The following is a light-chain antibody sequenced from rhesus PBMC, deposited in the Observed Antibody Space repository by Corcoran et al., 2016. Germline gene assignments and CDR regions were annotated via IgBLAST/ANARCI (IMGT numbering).Light chain of an antibody. Sequence: QAALTQPRSVSGSLGQSVTISCTGTSSDIGGYNYVSWYQQHPGTAPKLLIYEVSKRPSGVSARFSGSKSGNTASLTISGLQPEDETDYYCSSYVATNTYVFGPGTRLTVL. V-gene: IGLV2-32*02. CDR2: EVS. CDR1: SSDIGGYNY. J-gene: IGLJ1*01. CDR3: SSYVATNTYV.